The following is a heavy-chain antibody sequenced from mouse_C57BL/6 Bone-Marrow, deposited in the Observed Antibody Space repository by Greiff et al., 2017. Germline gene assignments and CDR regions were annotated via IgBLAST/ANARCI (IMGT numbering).Heavy chain of an antibody. Sequence: EVQLQQSGAELVRPGASVTLSCTASGFNIKDDYMHWVKQRPEQGLEWIGWIDPANGDTEYASKFQGTATITADTSSNTAYLQLSSLTSEDTAVDYCTMGYGSSGYFDYWGQGTTRTVSS. CDR2: IDPANGDT. V-gene: IGHV14-4*01. CDR3: TMGYGSSGYFDY. D-gene: IGHD1-1*01. J-gene: IGHJ2*01. CDR1: GFNIKDDY.